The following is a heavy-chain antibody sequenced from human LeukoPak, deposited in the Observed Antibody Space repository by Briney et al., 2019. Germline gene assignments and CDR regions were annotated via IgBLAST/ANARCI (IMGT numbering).Heavy chain of an antibody. V-gene: IGHV3-15*01. J-gene: IGHJ1*01. Sequence: GGSLRPSCAASGFTFTYAYMSWVRQAPGRGLEWVGRIKSKTDGGTTDYAAPVKGRFTISRDDSNKTLHLQMNSLKTEDTGVYYCTTDAPYYGSGSYFSDFQHWGQGTLVTVSS. CDR2: IKSKTDGGTT. CDR1: GFTFTYAY. D-gene: IGHD3-10*01. CDR3: TTDAPYYGSGSYFSDFQH.